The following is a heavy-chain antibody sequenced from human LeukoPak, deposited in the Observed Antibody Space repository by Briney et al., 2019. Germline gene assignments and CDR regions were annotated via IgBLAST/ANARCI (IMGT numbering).Heavy chain of an antibody. J-gene: IGHJ4*02. D-gene: IGHD2-15*01. V-gene: IGHV3-33*01. CDR2: IWFDGSDK. CDR1: GFTFSNYG. CDR3: ARHASGHYFDS. Sequence: GRSLRLSCVASGFTFSNYGMHWVRQAPGKGLEWVAIIWFDGSDKYYADSVKGRVTISRDNSKNTLYLQMNSLRAEDTAVYYSARHASGHYFDSWGQGTLVTVSS.